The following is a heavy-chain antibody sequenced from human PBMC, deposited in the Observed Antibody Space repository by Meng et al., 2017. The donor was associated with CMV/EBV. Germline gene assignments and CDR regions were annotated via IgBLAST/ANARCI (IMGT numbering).Heavy chain of an antibody. J-gene: IGHJ6*02. CDR3: SRDEGDCSSTSCYYYYGMDV. CDR2: ISYDGSNK. D-gene: IGHD2-2*01. V-gene: IGHV3-30-3*01. CDR1: GFTFSSYA. Sequence: GESLKISCAASGFTFSSYAMHWVRQAPGKGLEWVAVISYDGSNKYYADSVKGRFTISRDNSKNTLYLQMNSLRAEDTAMYYCSRDEGDCSSTSCYYYYGMDVWGQGTTVTVSS.